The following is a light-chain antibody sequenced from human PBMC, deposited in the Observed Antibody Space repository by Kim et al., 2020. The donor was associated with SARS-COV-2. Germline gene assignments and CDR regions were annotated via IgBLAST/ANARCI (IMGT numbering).Light chain of an antibody. CDR3: AAWDNSLSVHYV. CDR1: SSNIGSNY. J-gene: IGLJ1*01. CDR2: ENY. V-gene: IGLV1-47*01. Sequence: QSVLTQSPSASGTPGQRVTISCSGSSSNIGSNYVSWYQQLPGAAPKLLIYENYQRPSGVPDRFSASKSGTSASLAISGLRSEDEADYYCAAWDNSLSVHYVFGTGTKVTVL.